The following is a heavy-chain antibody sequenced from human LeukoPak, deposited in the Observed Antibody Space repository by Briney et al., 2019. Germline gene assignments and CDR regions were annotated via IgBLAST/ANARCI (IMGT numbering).Heavy chain of an antibody. CDR1: GFTFSGFW. D-gene: IGHD6-13*01. V-gene: IGHV3-7*03. CDR3: AKDQSLSSSWFTFDY. J-gene: IGHJ4*02. Sequence: GGSLRLSCAVSGFTFSGFWMSWSRQAPGKGLEWVASINSDGSEGYYADVVKGRFTISRDNAKNSLYLQINSLRAEDTAVYYCAKDQSLSSSWFTFDYWGQGTLVTVSS. CDR2: INSDGSEG.